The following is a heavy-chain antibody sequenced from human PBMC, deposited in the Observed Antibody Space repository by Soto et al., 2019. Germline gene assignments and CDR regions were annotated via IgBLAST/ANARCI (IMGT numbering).Heavy chain of an antibody. D-gene: IGHD2-21*02. CDR3: ARGGVTTRMLDY. CDR2: IYPGDSDT. J-gene: IGHJ4*02. V-gene: IGHV5-51*01. CDR1: GYSFTTYW. Sequence: GESLKISSKGSGYSFTTYWIGWVRPMPGEGLEWMAIIYPGDSDTRYSPSYQGQVTISADTSITTAYLQWSSLKASDTAMYYCARGGVTTRMLDYWGQGTPVTVSS.